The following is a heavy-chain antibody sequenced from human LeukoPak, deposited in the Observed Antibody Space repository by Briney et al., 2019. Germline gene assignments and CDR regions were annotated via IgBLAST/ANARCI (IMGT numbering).Heavy chain of an antibody. V-gene: IGHV3-23*01. CDR1: GFTFSSYA. CDR3: AKDPIVVVPAAIRRPPDWFDP. D-gene: IGHD2-2*02. Sequence: PGGSLRLSCAASGFTFSSYAMSWVRQAPGKGLEWVSAISGSGGSTYYADSVKGRFTISRDNSKNTLYLQMNSLRAEDTAVYYCAKDPIVVVPAAIRRPPDWFDPWGQGTLVTVSS. J-gene: IGHJ5*02. CDR2: ISGSGGST.